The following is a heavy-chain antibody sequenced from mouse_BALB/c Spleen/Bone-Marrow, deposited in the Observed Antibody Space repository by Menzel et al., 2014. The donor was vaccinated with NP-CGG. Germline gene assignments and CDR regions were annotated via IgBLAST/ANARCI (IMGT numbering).Heavy chain of an antibody. J-gene: IGHJ2*01. CDR2: ISSGSSNI. Sequence: EVMLVESGGSLVQPGGSRKLSCAASGFTFSSFGMHWVRQAPEKGLEWVAYISSGSSNIYYADTVKGRFTISRDNPKNTLFLQMTSLRSEDTAMYYCTRGGNWDDFDYWGQGTTLTVSS. CDR3: TRGGNWDDFDY. D-gene: IGHD4-1*01. CDR1: GFTFSSFG. V-gene: IGHV5-17*02.